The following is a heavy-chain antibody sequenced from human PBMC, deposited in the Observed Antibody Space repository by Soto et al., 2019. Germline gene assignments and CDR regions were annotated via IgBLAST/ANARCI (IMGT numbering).Heavy chain of an antibody. CDR3: ARGYGDSHDY. V-gene: IGHV1-69*02. CDR2: IIPMFGIA. J-gene: IGHJ4*02. Sequence: QVQLVQSGAEVKKTGSSVKVSCKASGGTFSSYTISWVRQAPGQGLEWMGRIIPMFGIANYAQKFQGRVSITADKSTSTAYMELSSLRSEDTAVYYCARGYGDSHDYWGQGTLVTVSS. CDR1: GGTFSSYT. D-gene: IGHD4-17*01.